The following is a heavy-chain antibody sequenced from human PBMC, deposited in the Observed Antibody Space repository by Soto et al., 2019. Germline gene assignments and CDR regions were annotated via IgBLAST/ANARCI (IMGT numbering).Heavy chain of an antibody. D-gene: IGHD3-10*01. CDR2: ITGSSGST. Sequence: EEQLLESGGDLVQPGGSLRLSCAASGFTFGQFVMTWVRQAPGKGLEWVSTITGSSGSTTYTESVKGRFPISRDNSKNSLYLQMNNLRADDTAIYYCAKPDTGWFAPWGRGTLVTVSS. CDR1: GFTFGQFV. J-gene: IGHJ5*02. CDR3: AKPDTGWFAP. V-gene: IGHV3-23*01.